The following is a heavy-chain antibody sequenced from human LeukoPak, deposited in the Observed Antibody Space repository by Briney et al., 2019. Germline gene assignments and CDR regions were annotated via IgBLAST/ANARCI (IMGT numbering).Heavy chain of an antibody. CDR1: GFTFSSYA. V-gene: IGHV3-30-3*01. CDR3: ASDLRASTYYDFWSGYYTPPGDY. Sequence: GRSLRLSCAASGFTFSSYAMHWVRQAPGKGLEWVAVISYDGSNKYYADSVKGRFTISRGNSKNTLYLQMNSLRAEDTAVYYCASDLRASTYYDFWSGYYTPPGDYWGQGTLVTVSS. CDR2: ISYDGSNK. J-gene: IGHJ4*02. D-gene: IGHD3-3*01.